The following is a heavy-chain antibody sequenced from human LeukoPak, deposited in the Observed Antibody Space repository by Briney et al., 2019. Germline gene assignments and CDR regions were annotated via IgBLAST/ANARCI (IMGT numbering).Heavy chain of an antibody. J-gene: IGHJ4*02. CDR1: GGSISSYY. CDR2: IYYSGST. CDR3: ARDSGSYYAYFDY. D-gene: IGHD1-26*01. V-gene: IGHV4-59*01. Sequence: SETLSLTCTVSGGSISSYYWSWIRQPPGKGLEWIGYIYYSGSTNYNPSLKSRVTISVDTSKNQFPLKLSSVTAADTAVYYCARDSGSYYAYFDYWGQGTLVTVSS.